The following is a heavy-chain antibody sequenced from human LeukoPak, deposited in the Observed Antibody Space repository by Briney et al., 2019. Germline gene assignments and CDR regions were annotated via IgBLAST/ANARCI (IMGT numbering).Heavy chain of an antibody. CDR1: GGSISSSSYY. CDR3: AKGGVVHAFNI. D-gene: IGHD2-15*01. CDR2: INGGGGST. Sequence: ETLSLTCTVSGGSISSSSYYWVWIRQPPGKGLEWVSAINGGGGSTYYADSVKGRFTISRDNSKSTLYLQMNSLRAEDTAVYYCAKGGVVHAFNIWGQGTMVTVSS. V-gene: IGHV3-23*01. J-gene: IGHJ3*02.